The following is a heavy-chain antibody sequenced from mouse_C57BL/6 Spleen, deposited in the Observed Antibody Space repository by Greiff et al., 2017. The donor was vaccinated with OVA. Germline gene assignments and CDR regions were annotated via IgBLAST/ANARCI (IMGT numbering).Heavy chain of an antibody. Sequence: QVQLQQPGAELVKPGASVKLSCKASGYTFTSYWMHWVKQRPGQGLEWIGMIHPNSGSTNYNEKFKSKATLTVDKSSSTAYMQLSSLTSEDSAVYYCATEGSTMITRYYFDYWGQGTTRTVSS. CDR3: ATEGSTMITRYYFDY. V-gene: IGHV1-64*01. CDR2: IHPNSGST. J-gene: IGHJ2*01. CDR1: GYTFTSYW. D-gene: IGHD2-4*01.